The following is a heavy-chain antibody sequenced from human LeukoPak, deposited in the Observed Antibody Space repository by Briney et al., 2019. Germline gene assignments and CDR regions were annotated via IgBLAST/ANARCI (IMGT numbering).Heavy chain of an antibody. V-gene: IGHV3-30*18. D-gene: IGHD3-22*01. Sequence: GGSLRLSCAASRFTFSNYVMHWVRQAPGKGLEWVAVISYDGSDKYYADSVKGRFTISRDNSKNTLNLQMNSLRAEDTAVYYCAKDPTHYRVWDYYETIGLSYWGQGTLVTVSS. CDR3: AKDPTHYRVWDYYETIGLSY. J-gene: IGHJ4*02. CDR1: RFTFSNYV. CDR2: ISYDGSDK.